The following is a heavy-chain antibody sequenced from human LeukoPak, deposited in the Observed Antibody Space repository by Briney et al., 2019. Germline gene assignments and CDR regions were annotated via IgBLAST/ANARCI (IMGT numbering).Heavy chain of an antibody. Sequence: GESLKISCKGSGYSFTSYWIGWVRQLPGKGLEWMGIIFPGDSDTRYSPSFQGQVTISAEKSISTAYLQWCSLKASYTAMYYCARLVRVIGSRQADWFDTWGQGTMVTVSS. V-gene: IGHV5-51*01. CDR2: IFPGDSDT. CDR3: ARLVRVIGSRQADWFDT. J-gene: IGHJ5*02. D-gene: IGHD6-6*01. CDR1: GYSFTSYW.